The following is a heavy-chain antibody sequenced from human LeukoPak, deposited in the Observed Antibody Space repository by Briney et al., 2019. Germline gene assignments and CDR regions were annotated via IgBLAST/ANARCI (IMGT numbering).Heavy chain of an antibody. CDR2: ISGNGRDI. CDR3: ARDPRTVQI. D-gene: IGHD1-1*01. V-gene: IGHV3-21*05. Sequence: GGSLRLSCAASGFTFSSCSMNWVRQAPGRGREWLSYISGNGRDIQYADSVKGRFTISRDNAKNLLSLQMDSLRVEDTAIYYCARDPRTVQIWGQGTLVTVSS. CDR1: GFTFSSCS. J-gene: IGHJ4*02.